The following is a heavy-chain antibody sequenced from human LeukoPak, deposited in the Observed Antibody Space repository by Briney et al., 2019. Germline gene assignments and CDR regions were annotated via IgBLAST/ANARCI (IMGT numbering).Heavy chain of an antibody. CDR2: IIPIFGTA. Sequence: GASVKVSYKASGGTFSSYAISWVRQAPGQGLEWMGGIIPIFGTANYAQKFQGRVTITTDESTSTAYMELSSLRSEDTAVYYCARVPNCSGGSCYPDYFDYWGQGTLVTVSS. CDR3: ARVPNCSGGSCYPDYFDY. V-gene: IGHV1-69*05. CDR1: GGTFSSYA. D-gene: IGHD2-15*01. J-gene: IGHJ4*02.